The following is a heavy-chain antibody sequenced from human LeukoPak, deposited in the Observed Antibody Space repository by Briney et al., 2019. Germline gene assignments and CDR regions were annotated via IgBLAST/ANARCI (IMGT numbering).Heavy chain of an antibody. CDR1: GGTFSGYA. CDR2: IIPIFGTA. D-gene: IGHD6-6*01. J-gene: IGHJ5*02. V-gene: IGHV1-69*05. CDR3: ARRGSSSSHWFDP. Sequence: SVKVSCKASGGTFSGYAISWVRQAPGQGLEWMGGIIPIFGTANYAQKFQGRVTITTDESTSTAYMELSSLRSEDTAVYYCARRGSSSSHWFDPWGQGTLVTVSS.